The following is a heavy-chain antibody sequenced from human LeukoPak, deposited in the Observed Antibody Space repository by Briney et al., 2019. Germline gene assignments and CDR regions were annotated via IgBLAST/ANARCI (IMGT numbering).Heavy chain of an antibody. CDR2: ISSSDEK. CDR3: AKFKSGTGFDY. CDR1: GASITTTSFP. V-gene: IGHV4-39*01. J-gene: IGHJ4*02. Sequence: SETLCLTCVVSGASITTTSFPWVWMRPPTGQDLEWIATISSSDEKYYNPSLMSRGTISLDTSKNRFSLEVTSVTAADTGLFYCAKFKSGTGFDYWGQGILVIVSS. D-gene: IGHD1-26*01.